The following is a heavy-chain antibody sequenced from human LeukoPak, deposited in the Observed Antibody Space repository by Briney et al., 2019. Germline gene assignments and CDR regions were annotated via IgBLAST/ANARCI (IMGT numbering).Heavy chain of an antibody. CDR3: ARHGGSGSYYTDY. V-gene: IGHV1-69*05. CDR2: IIPIFGTA. Sequence: SVKVSCKASGGTFSSYAISWVRQAPGQGLEWMGGIIPIFGTANYAQKFQGRVTVTTDESTSTAYMDLSSLRSEDTAVYYCARHGGSGSYYTDYWGQGTLVTVSS. J-gene: IGHJ4*02. D-gene: IGHD3-10*01. CDR1: GGTFSSYA.